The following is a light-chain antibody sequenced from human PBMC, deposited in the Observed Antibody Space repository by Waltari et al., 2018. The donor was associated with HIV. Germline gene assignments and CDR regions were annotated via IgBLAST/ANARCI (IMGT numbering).Light chain of an antibody. Sequence: DILLTQSPATLSVSPGVRGTLSCRASQSVGLNLAWYQQRPGQPPRLLVYGASTRASDVSTRFRASGSGTEFTLTITSVRSEDFATYFCQQYDVWPLTFGGGTNVDLK. CDR2: GAS. CDR3: QQYDVWPLT. J-gene: IGKJ4*01. V-gene: IGKV3-15*01. CDR1: QSVGLN.